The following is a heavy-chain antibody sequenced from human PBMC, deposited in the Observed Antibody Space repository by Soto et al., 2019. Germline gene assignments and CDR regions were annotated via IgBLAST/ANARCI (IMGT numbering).Heavy chain of an antibody. CDR1: GFTFSSYW. CDR3: ASEGGDCYGMDV. CDR2: INSDGSST. V-gene: IGHV3-74*01. Sequence: EVQLVESGGGLVQPGGSLRLSCAASGFTFSSYWMHWVRQAPGKGLVWVSRINSDGSSTSYADAVKGRLTISRDNAKNTLYLQMNSLRAEDTAVYYCASEGGDCYGMDVWGQGTTVTVSS. J-gene: IGHJ6*02.